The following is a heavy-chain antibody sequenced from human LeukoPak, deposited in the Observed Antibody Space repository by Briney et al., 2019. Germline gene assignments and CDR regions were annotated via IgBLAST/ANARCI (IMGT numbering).Heavy chain of an antibody. D-gene: IGHD3-9*01. J-gene: IGHJ4*02. Sequence: SVKVSCKASGGTLSSYAISWVRQAPGQGLEWMGGIIPIFGTANYAQKFQGRVTITADESTSTAYMELSSLRSEDTAVYYCARDGPRYYDILTGYSAYYFDYWGQGTLVTVSS. CDR1: GGTLSSYA. CDR2: IIPIFGTA. V-gene: IGHV1-69*13. CDR3: ARDGPRYYDILTGYSAYYFDY.